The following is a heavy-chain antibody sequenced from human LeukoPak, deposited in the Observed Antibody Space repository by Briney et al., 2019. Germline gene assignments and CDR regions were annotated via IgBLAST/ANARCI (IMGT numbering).Heavy chain of an antibody. CDR3: ARGANYYDSSGSNWFDP. J-gene: IGHJ5*02. CDR2: IYYSGST. V-gene: IGHV4-31*03. CDR1: GGSTSSGGYY. D-gene: IGHD3-22*01. Sequence: SETLSLTCTVSGGSTSSGGYYWSWIRQHPGEGLEWIGYIYYSGSTYYNPSLKSRVTISVDTSKNQFSLKLSSVTAAGTAVYYCARGANYYDSSGSNWFDPWGQGTLVTVSS.